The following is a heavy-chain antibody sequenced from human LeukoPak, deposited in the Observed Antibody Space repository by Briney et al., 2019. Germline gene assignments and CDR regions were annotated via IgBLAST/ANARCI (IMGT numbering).Heavy chain of an antibody. CDR1: GFIFEDYG. D-gene: IGHD6-6*01. V-gene: IGHV3-20*04. CDR3: ARGSSFHNY. CDR2: INGNGGSR. Sequence: PGGSLRLSCAASGFIFEDYGMTRVRQAPGKGLEWVSGINGNGGSRGYAASVKGRFTISRDNANNSLYLQMNSLRAEDTALYYCARGSSFHNYWGQGTLVTVSS. J-gene: IGHJ4*02.